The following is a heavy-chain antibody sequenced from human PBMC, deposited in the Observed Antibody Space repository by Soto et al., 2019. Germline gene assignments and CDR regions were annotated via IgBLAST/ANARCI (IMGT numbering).Heavy chain of an antibody. CDR3: ARCPTKNNIVVVPAARANWFDP. D-gene: IGHD2-2*01. V-gene: IGHV1-3*01. Sequence: ASVKVSCKASGYTFTSYAMHWVRQAPGQRLEWMGWINAGNGNTKYSQKFQGRVNITRDTSASTAYMELSSLRTEDTAVYYCARCPTKNNIVVVPAARANWFDPWGQGTLVTVSS. CDR2: INAGNGNT. J-gene: IGHJ5*02. CDR1: GYTFTSYA.